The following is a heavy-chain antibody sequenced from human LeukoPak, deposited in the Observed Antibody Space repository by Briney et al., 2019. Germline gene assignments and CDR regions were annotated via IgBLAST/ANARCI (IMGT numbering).Heavy chain of an antibody. J-gene: IGHJ4*02. CDR1: GFPFSSYS. CDR2: ISGRGTTI. Sequence: GGSLRLSCAASGFPFSSYSMNWVRQSPGTGLEWVSYISGRGTTIFYADSVKGRFTISRDNAKNSLYLQMNSLRAEDTAVYYCARDLITTITFDSWGQGTLVTVSS. D-gene: IGHD4-11*01. V-gene: IGHV3-48*01. CDR3: ARDLITTITFDS.